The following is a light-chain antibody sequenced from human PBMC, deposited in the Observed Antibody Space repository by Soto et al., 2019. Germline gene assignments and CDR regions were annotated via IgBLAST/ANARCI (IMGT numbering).Light chain of an antibody. J-gene: IGLJ1*01. CDR3: CSYAGSSLYV. Sequence: QSVLTQPAYVSGSPGQSITISCTGTSSDVGSYNLVSWYQQHPGKAPKLMIYEGSKRPSGVSNRLSGSKSGNTASLTTSGLQAEDEADYYCCSYAGSSLYVFGTGSKVT. CDR2: EGS. CDR1: SSDVGSYNL. V-gene: IGLV2-23*01.